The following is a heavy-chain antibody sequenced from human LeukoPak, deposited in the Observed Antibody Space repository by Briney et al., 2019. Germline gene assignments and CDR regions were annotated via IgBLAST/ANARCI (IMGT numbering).Heavy chain of an antibody. CDR3: AKSPYYYDSSGYYYLPY. V-gene: IGHV3-23*01. J-gene: IGHJ4*02. Sequence: GGSLRLSCAASGFTFSSYAMSWVRQAPGKGLEWVSAISGGGGSTYYADSVKGRFTISRDNSKNTLYLQMNSLRAEDTAVYYCAKSPYYYDSSGYYYLPYWGQGTLVTVSS. CDR2: ISGGGGST. D-gene: IGHD3-22*01. CDR1: GFTFSSYA.